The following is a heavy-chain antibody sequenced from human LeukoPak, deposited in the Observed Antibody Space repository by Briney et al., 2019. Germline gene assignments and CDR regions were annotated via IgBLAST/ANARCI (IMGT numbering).Heavy chain of an antibody. J-gene: IGHJ4*02. CDR3: ARPGPTVRYFDY. D-gene: IGHD1-1*01. CDR2: IYPRDSRT. CDR1: GYSFSSYW. V-gene: IGHV5-51*01. Sequence: GESLKISCKGSGYSFSSYWIAWVRQMPGKGLEWMGVIYPRDSRTTYSPSFQDQVTISADKSISTAYLQWSSLKASDTAMYYCARPGPTVRYFDYWGQGTLVTVSS.